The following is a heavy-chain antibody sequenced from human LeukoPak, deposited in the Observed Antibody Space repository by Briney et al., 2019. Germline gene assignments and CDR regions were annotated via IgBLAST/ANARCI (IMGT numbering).Heavy chain of an antibody. CDR2: IYYSGSN. D-gene: IGHD2/OR15-2a*01. V-gene: IGHV4-61*01. Sequence: SETLSLTCTVSGGSVSSGSYYWSWIRQPPGKGLEWIGYIYYSGSNNYNPSLKSRVTISVDTSKNQFSLNLSSVTAADTADYCWAANSPSNPYFDPMGQGTLVTVSS. CDR1: GGSVSSGSYY. CDR3: AANSPSNPYFDP. J-gene: IGHJ5*02.